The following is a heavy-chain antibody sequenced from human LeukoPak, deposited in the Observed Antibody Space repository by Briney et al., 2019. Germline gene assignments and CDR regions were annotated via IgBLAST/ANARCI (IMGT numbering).Heavy chain of an antibody. D-gene: IGHD3-3*01. Sequence: SETLSLTCTVSGGSISSYYWSWIRQPAGKGLEWIGRIYTSGSTNYNPSLKSRVTMSVDTSKNQFSLKLSSVTAADTAVYYCARVTYDFWSGYYKFYYYYMDVWGKGTTVTVSS. V-gene: IGHV4-4*07. J-gene: IGHJ6*03. CDR1: GGSISSYY. CDR2: IYTSGST. CDR3: ARVTYDFWSGYYKFYYYYMDV.